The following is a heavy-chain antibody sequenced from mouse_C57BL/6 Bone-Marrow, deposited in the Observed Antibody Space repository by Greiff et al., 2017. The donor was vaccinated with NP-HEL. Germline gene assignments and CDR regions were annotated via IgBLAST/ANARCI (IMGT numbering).Heavy chain of an antibody. CDR3: TRGGTTVVFDY. V-gene: IGHV1-15*01. D-gene: IGHD1-1*01. CDR1: GYTFTDYE. J-gene: IGHJ2*01. Sequence: VQLQQSGAELVRPGASVTLSCKASGYTFTDYEMHWVKQTPVHGLEWIGAIDPETGGTAYNQKFKGKAILTADKSSSTAYMELRSLTSEDSAVYYCTRGGTTVVFDYWGQGTTLTVSS. CDR2: IDPETGGT.